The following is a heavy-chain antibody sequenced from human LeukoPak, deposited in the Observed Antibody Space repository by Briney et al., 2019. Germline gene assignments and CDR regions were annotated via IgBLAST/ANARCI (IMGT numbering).Heavy chain of an antibody. D-gene: IGHD3-10*01. J-gene: IGHJ4*02. V-gene: IGHV3-72*01. CDR3: AIDLSGIRDNY. CDR2: SRNRADSYTT. Sequence: GGSLRLSCAASGFRFSDYHMDWVRQAPGKGLDWVGRSRNRADSYTTDYAASVRGRFTISRDDSKNSMYLQMNSLKTEDTAMYYCAIDLSGIRDNYWGQGTLVTVSS. CDR1: GFRFSDYH.